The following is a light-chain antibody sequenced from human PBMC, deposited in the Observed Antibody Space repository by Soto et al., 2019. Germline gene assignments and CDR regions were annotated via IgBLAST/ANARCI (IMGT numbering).Light chain of an antibody. J-gene: IGKJ1*01. Sequence: DIQMTQSPSTLSASVGDRVTITCRASQNINSWLAWYQQKPGKAPKLLIYAASSLESGVPSRFSGSRSGKELTLTIRSLHPDDFATYYCQQYDANPWTFGQGTKVEIK. V-gene: IGKV1-5*01. CDR3: QQYDANPWT. CDR2: AAS. CDR1: QNINSW.